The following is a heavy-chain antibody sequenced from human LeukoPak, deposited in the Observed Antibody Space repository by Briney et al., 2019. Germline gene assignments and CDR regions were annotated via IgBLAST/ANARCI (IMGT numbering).Heavy chain of an antibody. CDR3: ARNENSGWGYFDY. J-gene: IGHJ4*02. Sequence: GGSLRLSCAASRLTFNSYAMSWVRQAPGKGLEWVSVIGGSNGITFYVGSVKGRFTISRDNSKDTLYLQMNSLRAEDTAVYYCARNENSGWGYFDYWGQGTLVTVSS. CDR1: RLTFNSYA. V-gene: IGHV3-23*01. CDR2: IGGSNGIT. D-gene: IGHD5-12*01.